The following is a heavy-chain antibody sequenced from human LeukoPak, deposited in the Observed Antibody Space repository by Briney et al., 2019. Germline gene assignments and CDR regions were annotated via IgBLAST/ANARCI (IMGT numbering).Heavy chain of an antibody. CDR2: ISGSGGST. J-gene: IGHJ6*02. CDR1: GFTFSSYA. CDR3: ARWVVNYYDSSGYQVYYGMDV. D-gene: IGHD3-22*01. Sequence: PGGSLRLSCAASGFTFSSYAMSWARQAPGKGLEWVSAISGSGGSTYYADSVKGRFTISRDNAKNSLYLQMNSLRAEDTAVYYCARWVVNYYDSSGYQVYYGMDVWGQGTTVTVSS. V-gene: IGHV3-23*01.